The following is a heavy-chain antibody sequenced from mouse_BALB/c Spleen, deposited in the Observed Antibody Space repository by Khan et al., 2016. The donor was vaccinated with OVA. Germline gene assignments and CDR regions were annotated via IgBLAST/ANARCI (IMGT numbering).Heavy chain of an antibody. CDR3: ARDAGRY. CDR1: GYTFPEYT. V-gene: IGHV1-18*01. J-gene: IGHJ4*01. D-gene: IGHD3-3*01. CDR2: INPKNGGT. Sequence: VHVKQSGPELVKPGASVKISCKTSGYTFPEYTVHWVKQSLGKSLDWIGVINPKNGGTAYNQKFKDKATLTVDKSSSTAYMEFRSLTSDDSAVYYCARDAGRYWGQGTSVTVAS.